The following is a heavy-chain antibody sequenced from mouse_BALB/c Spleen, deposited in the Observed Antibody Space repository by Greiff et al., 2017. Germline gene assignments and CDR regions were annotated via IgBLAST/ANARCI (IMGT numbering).Heavy chain of an antibody. D-gene: IGHD6-1*01. J-gene: IGHJ1*01. CDR2: IYPGSGNT. Sequence: VQLQQSGAELARPGASVKLSCKASGYTFTDYYINWVKQRSGQGLEWIGEIYPGSGNTYYNEKFKGKATMTADKSSSTAYMQLSSLTSEDSAVYYCARSNLAFWYFDVWGEGTTVTVSS. V-gene: IGHV1-77*01. CDR1: GYTFTDYY. CDR3: ARSNLAFWYFDV.